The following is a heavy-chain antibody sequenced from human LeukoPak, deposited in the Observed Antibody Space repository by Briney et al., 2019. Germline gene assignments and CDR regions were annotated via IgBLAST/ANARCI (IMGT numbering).Heavy chain of an antibody. V-gene: IGHV3-23*01. D-gene: IGHD6-25*01. CDR2: LYGSGGVT. CDR3: AKARGPAATHPDY. Sequence: GGSLRLSCAASGFTFSCYAMTWARQAPGKGLEWVSALYGSGGVTFYADSVKGRFTISRDDSKNTLYLQMNSLRAEDTAVYYCAKARGPAATHPDYWGQGTLVTVSS. J-gene: IGHJ4*02. CDR1: GFTFSCYA.